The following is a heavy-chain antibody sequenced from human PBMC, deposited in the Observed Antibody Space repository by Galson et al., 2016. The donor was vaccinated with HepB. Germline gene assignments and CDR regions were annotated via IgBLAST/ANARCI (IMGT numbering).Heavy chain of an antibody. D-gene: IGHD2-15*01. Sequence: PALVKPTQTLTLTCTFSGFSLSTSGVGVAWIRQPPGKALEWLAIIYWDDDKRYSPSLKSRLTVTKDTSKNQVVLTVAKMDFVDAATYYCAHSSTGWFPKSDYGGPGTLVT. CDR2: IYWDDDK. CDR1: GFSLSTSGVG. CDR3: AHSSTGWFPKSDY. V-gene: IGHV2-5*02. J-gene: IGHJ4*02.